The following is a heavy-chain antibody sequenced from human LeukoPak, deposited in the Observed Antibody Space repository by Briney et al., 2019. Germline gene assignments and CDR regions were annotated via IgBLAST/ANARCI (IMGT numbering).Heavy chain of an antibody. D-gene: IGHD2-2*02. V-gene: IGHV3-30*18. CDR2: ISYDGSNK. Sequence: GRSLTLSCAASGFTFSSYFMHWVRQAPGKGLEWVAVISYDGSNKYYGGSVKGRFTISRGNSKNTLYLQMNSLRAEDTAVYYCAKALYATEAIDYWGQGTLVTVSS. CDR1: GFTFSSYF. J-gene: IGHJ4*02. CDR3: AKALYATEAIDY.